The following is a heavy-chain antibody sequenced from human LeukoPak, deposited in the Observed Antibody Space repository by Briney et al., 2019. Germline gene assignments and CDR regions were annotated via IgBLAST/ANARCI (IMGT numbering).Heavy chain of an antibody. Sequence: GASVKVSCKASGGTFSKYAISWVRQAPGQGLEWMGGIIPMLNKANYAQKFQGRVTITADESTTTVYMEMSSLKYNDTAMYYCARDPGLTYMDVWGKGTTVTVSS. CDR1: GGTFSKYA. D-gene: IGHD2-21*02. J-gene: IGHJ6*03. V-gene: IGHV1-69*13. CDR2: IIPMLNKA. CDR3: ARDPGLTYMDV.